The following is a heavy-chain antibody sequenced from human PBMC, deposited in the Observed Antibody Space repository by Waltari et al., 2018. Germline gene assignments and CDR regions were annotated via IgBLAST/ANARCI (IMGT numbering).Heavy chain of an antibody. J-gene: IGHJ4*02. CDR1: GGSISSYY. V-gene: IGHV4-59*08. CDR2: IYYSGST. D-gene: IGHD3-3*01. Sequence: QVQLQESGPGLVKPSETLSLTCTVSGGSISSYYWSWIRQPPGKGLEWIGYIYYSGSTNYNPSLKSRVTISVDTSKNQFSLKLSSVTAADTAVYYCASPIFGVVNTGGPFDYWGQGTLVTVSS. CDR3: ASPIFGVVNTGGPFDY.